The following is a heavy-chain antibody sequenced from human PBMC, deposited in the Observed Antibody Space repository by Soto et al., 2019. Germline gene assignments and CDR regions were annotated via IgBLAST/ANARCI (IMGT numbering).Heavy chain of an antibody. CDR3: TTGYTTSCFAHFGY. D-gene: IGHD2-2*01. Sequence: EVQLVESGGGLVQPGRSLRLSCAASSFTFGDYAMHWVRQTPGKGLEWVSGISWDSGNIVYVDSVEGRFTISRDSAKNFLLLQMSSLSPEDTVFYYCTTGYTTSCFAHFGYWVHGDLVTLSS. CDR2: ISWDSGNI. V-gene: IGHV3-9*01. CDR1: SFTFGDYA. J-gene: IGHJ4*01.